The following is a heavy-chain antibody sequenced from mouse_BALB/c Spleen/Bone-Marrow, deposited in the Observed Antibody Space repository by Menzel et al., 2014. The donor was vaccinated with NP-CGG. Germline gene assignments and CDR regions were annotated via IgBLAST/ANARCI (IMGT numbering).Heavy chain of an antibody. CDR1: GYSFTGYF. J-gene: IGHJ4*01. Sequence: VQLQQSGPELVKPGASVKISCKASGYSFTGYFMNWVKQSHGKSLEWIGRINPYNGDTFYNQKFKGKATLTVDKSSSTAHMELLSLTSEDSAFYYCGVVTTVVAKNYYYAMDYWGQGTSVTVSS. D-gene: IGHD1-1*01. CDR3: GVVTTVVAKNYYYAMDY. V-gene: IGHV1-37*01. CDR2: INPYNGDT.